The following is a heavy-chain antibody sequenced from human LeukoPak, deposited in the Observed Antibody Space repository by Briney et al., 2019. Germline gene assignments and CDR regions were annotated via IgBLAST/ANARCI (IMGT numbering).Heavy chain of an antibody. Sequence: SETLSLTCTVSGGSISSYYWSWIRQPPGKGLEWIGSIYYSGSTYYNPSLKSRVTISVDTSKNQFSLKLSSVTAADTAVYYCARVLPLFAFDIWGQGTMVTVSS. D-gene: IGHD2-15*01. CDR3: ARVLPLFAFDI. J-gene: IGHJ3*02. V-gene: IGHV4-59*12. CDR2: IYYSGST. CDR1: GGSISSYY.